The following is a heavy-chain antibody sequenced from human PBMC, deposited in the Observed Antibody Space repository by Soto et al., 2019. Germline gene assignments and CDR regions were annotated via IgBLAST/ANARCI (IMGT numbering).Heavy chain of an antibody. CDR3: AKGSGPFRPYYFDY. CDR2: ISGPGVSP. Sequence: GGSLRLSCAASGFAFSSYAMSWVRQAPGKGLEWVSAISGPGVSPYYADSVKGRFTISRDNSENTLYLEMNSLRAEDTAIYYCAKGSGPFRPYYFDYWGQGTLVTVSS. D-gene: IGHD6-25*01. J-gene: IGHJ4*02. V-gene: IGHV3-23*01. CDR1: GFAFSSYA.